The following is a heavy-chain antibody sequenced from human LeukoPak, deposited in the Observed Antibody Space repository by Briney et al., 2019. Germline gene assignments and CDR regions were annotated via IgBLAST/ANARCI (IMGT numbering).Heavy chain of an antibody. CDR3: ARDADYDSSGNDALDI. J-gene: IGHJ3*02. CDR2: ISHIGST. D-gene: IGHD3-22*01. V-gene: IGHV4-61*01. Sequence: SETLSLTCTVSGASVNIGNYYWTWIRQPPGKGLEWIGYISHIGSTNYNPFLKSRVTISVDTSKNQFSLRLSSVTAADTAVYYCARDADYDSSGNDALDIWGQGTMVTVSS. CDR1: GASVNIGNYY.